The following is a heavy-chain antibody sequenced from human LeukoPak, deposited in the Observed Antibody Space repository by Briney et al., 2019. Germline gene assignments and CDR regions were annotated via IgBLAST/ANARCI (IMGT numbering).Heavy chain of an antibody. V-gene: IGHV1-18*01. CDR1: GYTFTSYG. Sequence: ASVKVSCKASGYTFTSYGISWVRQAPGQGLEWMGWISAYNGNTNYAQKFQGRVTITADESTSTAYMELSSLRSEDTAVYYCAILLTKWGNWFDPWGQGTLVTVSS. J-gene: IGHJ5*02. D-gene: IGHD1-14*01. CDR3: AILLTKWGNWFDP. CDR2: ISAYNGNT.